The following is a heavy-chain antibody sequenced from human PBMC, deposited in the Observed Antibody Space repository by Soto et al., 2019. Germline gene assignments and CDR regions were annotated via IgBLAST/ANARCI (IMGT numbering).Heavy chain of an antibody. Sequence: VLLLESGGGLVQPGGSLRLSCAASGFTFRNYAMSWVRQAPGRGLEWVSAISDTGYSTYYADSVKGRFTISRDNSKNMLSLQMNILRAEDTAVYYCAKDLYSGDWYGLSDYWGQGTLVTVSS. CDR2: ISDTGYST. J-gene: IGHJ4*02. V-gene: IGHV3-23*01. D-gene: IGHD6-19*01. CDR1: GFTFRNYA. CDR3: AKDLYSGDWYGLSDY.